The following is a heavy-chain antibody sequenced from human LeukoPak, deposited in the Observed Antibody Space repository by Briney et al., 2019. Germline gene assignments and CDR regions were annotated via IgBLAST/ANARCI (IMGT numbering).Heavy chain of an antibody. J-gene: IGHJ6*04. CDR3: ARTCYYGDYGFEMDV. CDR2: INPSGGST. V-gene: IGHV1-46*03. D-gene: IGHD4-17*01. Sequence: GASVKVSCKASGYTFTSYYMHWVRQAPGQGLEWMGIINPSGGSTSYAQKFQGRVTMTRDTSTSTVYMELSSLRSEDTAVYYCARTCYYGDYGFEMDVWGKGTTITVSS. CDR1: GYTFTSYY.